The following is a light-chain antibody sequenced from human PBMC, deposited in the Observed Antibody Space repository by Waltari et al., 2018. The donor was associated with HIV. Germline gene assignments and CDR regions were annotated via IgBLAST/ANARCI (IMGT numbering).Light chain of an antibody. CDR1: QSVSSY. J-gene: IGKJ4*01. CDR3: QHRSNWPLT. Sequence: EIVLTQSPATLSLSPGERATLSCRASQSVSSYLAWYQQKPGQAPRLLIYDASNRATGIPARFSGIGSWTDFTLTISSLEPEDFAVYYCQHRSNWPLTFGGGTKVEIK. CDR2: DAS. V-gene: IGKV3-11*01.